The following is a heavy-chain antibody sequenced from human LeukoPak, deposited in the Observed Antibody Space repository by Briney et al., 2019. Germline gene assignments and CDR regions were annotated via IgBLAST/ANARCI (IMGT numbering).Heavy chain of an antibody. CDR3: ARDSLSWRRVRDGYKFGAFDY. Sequence: ASVKVSCKASGYTFTSYAMHWVRQALGQRLEWMGWINAGNGNTKYSQKFQGRVTITRDTSASTAYMELSSLRSEDTAVYYCARDSLSWRRVRDGYKFGAFDYWGQGTLVTVSS. J-gene: IGHJ4*02. CDR2: INAGNGNT. D-gene: IGHD5-24*01. V-gene: IGHV1-3*01. CDR1: GYTFTSYA.